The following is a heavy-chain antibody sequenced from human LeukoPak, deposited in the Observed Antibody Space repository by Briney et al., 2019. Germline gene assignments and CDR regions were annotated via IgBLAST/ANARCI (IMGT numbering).Heavy chain of an antibody. CDR3: AKDVLMGSPYYFDY. Sequence: GGSLRVSCAASGFTFSSYAMSWVRQAPGKGLQWVSAVSGSGGSTYYADSVKGRFTISRDNSKNTLYLQMNSLRAEDTAVYYCAKDVLMGSPYYFDYWGQGTLVTVSS. J-gene: IGHJ4*02. CDR1: GFTFSSYA. D-gene: IGHD5-24*01. CDR2: VSGSGGST. V-gene: IGHV3-23*01.